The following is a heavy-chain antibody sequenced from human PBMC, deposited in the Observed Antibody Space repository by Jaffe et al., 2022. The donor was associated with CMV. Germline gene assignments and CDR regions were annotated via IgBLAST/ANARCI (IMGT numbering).Heavy chain of an antibody. J-gene: IGHJ6*02. D-gene: IGHD6-19*01. CDR3: ARALIAVAGTNPYGMDV. CDR2: INPNSGGT. V-gene: IGHV1-2*02. CDR1: GYTFTGYY. Sequence: QVQLVQSGAEVKKPGASVKVSCKASGYTFTGYYMHWVRQAPGQGLEWMGWINPNSGGTNYAQKFQGRVTMTRDTSISTAYMELSRLRSDDTAVYYCARALIAVAGTNPYGMDVWGQGTTVTVSS.